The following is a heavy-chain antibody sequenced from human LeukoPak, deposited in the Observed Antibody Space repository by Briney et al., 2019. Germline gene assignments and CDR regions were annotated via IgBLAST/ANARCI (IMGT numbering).Heavy chain of an antibody. J-gene: IGHJ4*02. V-gene: IGHV3-30*18. CDR1: GFTFSSYG. Sequence: PGRSLRLSCAASGFTFSSYGMHWVRQAPGKGLEWVAFMSYDGSNKYYADSVKGRFTISRDNSKNTLYLQMNSLRAEDTAVYYCAKGMWAFGGVIVYDYWGQGTLVTVSS. CDR2: MSYDGSNK. D-gene: IGHD3-16*02. CDR3: AKGMWAFGGVIVYDY.